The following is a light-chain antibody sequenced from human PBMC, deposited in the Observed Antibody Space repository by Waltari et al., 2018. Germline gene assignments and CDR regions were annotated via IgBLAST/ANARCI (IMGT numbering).Light chain of an antibody. J-gene: IGLJ3*02. CDR3: QSYDTSLSVV. CDR1: GSNIGAGYD. CDR2: GSS. V-gene: IGLV1-40*01. Sequence: QSVLTQPPSVSGAPGQRVTISCTGSGSNIGAGYDVHWYQHLPREATKLLIYGSSSRPLGVPDRFFGSTSGTSASLAITGLQAEDEGDYYCQSYDTSLSVVFGGGTKLTVL.